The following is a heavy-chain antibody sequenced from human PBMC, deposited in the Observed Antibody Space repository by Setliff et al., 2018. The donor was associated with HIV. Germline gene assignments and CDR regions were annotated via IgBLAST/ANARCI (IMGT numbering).Heavy chain of an antibody. CDR3: AKQPGGHSFFDH. V-gene: IGHV4-59*01. J-gene: IGHJ4*02. D-gene: IGHD1-1*01. CDR1: GDSISSDF. Sequence: SETLSLTCSVSGDSISSDFYIWIRQPPGKGLEWMGSSHYNGNTNITPSLKSRVTMSLDTPRNEFYLTLTSVTAADTAVYYCAKQPGGHSFFDHWGQGILVTVSS. CDR2: SHYNGNT.